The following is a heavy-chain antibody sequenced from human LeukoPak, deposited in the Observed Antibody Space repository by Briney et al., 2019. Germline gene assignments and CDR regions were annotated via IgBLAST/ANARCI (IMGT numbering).Heavy chain of an antibody. J-gene: IGHJ1*01. CDR3: ARLYYDILTGYPEYFQH. Sequence: WGSLRLSCAASGFTVSSNYMSWVRQAPGKGLEWVSVIYSGGSTYYADSVKGRFTISRDNSKNTLYLQMNSLRAEDTAVYYCARLYYDILTGYPEYFQHWGQGTLVTVSS. D-gene: IGHD3-9*01. CDR1: GFTVSSNY. CDR2: IYSGGST. V-gene: IGHV3-53*01.